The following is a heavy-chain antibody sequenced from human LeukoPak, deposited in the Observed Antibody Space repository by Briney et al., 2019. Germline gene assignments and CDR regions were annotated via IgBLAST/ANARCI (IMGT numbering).Heavy chain of an antibody. CDR3: ARAPSGYPYYYYYMDV. Sequence: SETLSLTCTVSGGSISSYYWSWIRQPAGKGLEWIGRIYTSGSTNYNPSLKSRVTMSVDTSKNQFSLKLSSVTAADTAVYYCARAPSGYPYYYYYMDVWGKGTTVTVSS. CDR2: IYTSGST. CDR1: GGSISSYY. J-gene: IGHJ6*03. V-gene: IGHV4-4*07. D-gene: IGHD3-22*01.